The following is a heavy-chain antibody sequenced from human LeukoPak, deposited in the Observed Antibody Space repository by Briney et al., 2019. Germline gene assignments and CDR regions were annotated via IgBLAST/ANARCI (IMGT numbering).Heavy chain of an antibody. V-gene: IGHV3-48*04. CDR2: ISSSSSTI. CDR1: GFTFSDFS. J-gene: IGHJ4*02. CDR3: ARARSGTFTMAGTGPLDY. D-gene: IGHD6-19*01. Sequence: GRSLRLSCAASGFTFSDFSMNWVRQAPGKGLEWVSYISSSSSTIYYADSVKGRFTISRDNAKNSLYLQMNSLRAEDTAVYYCARARSGTFTMAGTGPLDYWGQGTLVTVSS.